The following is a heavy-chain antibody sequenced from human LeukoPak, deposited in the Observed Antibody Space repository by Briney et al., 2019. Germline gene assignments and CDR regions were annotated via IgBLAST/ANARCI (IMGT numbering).Heavy chain of an antibody. D-gene: IGHD2-21*01. CDR3: ARLGPGWGLYYFDY. V-gene: IGHV4-34*01. CDR2: INHSGST. J-gene: IGHJ4*02. Sequence: PSETLSLTCAVYGGSFSGCYWSWIRQPPGKGLEWIGEINHSGSTNYNPSLKSRVTISVDTSKNQFSLKLSSVTAADTAVYYCARLGPGWGLYYFDYWGQGTLVTVS. CDR1: GGSFSGCY.